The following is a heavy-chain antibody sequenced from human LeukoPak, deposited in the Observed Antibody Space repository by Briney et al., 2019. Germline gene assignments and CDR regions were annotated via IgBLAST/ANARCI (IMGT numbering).Heavy chain of an antibody. CDR2: ISSSSSYI. CDR3: ARGDYGDYVRANDAFDI. CDR1: GFTFSSYS. D-gene: IGHD4-17*01. J-gene: IGHJ3*02. V-gene: IGHV3-21*01. Sequence: GGSLRLSCAASGFTFSSYSMNWVRQAPGKGLEWVSSISSSSSYIYYADSVKGRFTISRDNAKNSLYLQMNSLRAEDTAVYYCARGDYGDYVRANDAFDIWGQGTMVTVSS.